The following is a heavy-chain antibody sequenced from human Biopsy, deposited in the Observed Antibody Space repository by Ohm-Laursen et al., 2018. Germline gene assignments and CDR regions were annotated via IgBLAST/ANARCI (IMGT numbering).Heavy chain of an antibody. J-gene: IGHJ2*01. CDR1: GGSISSYY. Sequence: SETLSLTCTVSGGSISSYYWSWIRQPPGKGLEWIGYIYYTGSTNYNPSLKGRVTISVDTSMNHLSLRLTPVTAADTAAYYCARHAPSYSGSYWRYFDLWGRGTLVTVSS. V-gene: IGHV4-59*08. CDR2: IYYTGST. D-gene: IGHD1-26*01. CDR3: ARHAPSYSGSYWRYFDL.